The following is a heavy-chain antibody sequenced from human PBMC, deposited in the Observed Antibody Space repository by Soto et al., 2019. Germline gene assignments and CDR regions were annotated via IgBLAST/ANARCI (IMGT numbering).Heavy chain of an antibody. CDR3: ARGPSSSSGYYYYGTDV. CDR2: INAGNGNT. J-gene: IGHJ6*02. Sequence: GASVKVSCKASGYTFTSYAMHWVRQAPGQRLEWMGWINAGNGNTKYSQKFQGRVTITRDTSASTAYMELSSLRSEDTAVYYCARGPSSSSGYYYYGTDVWGQGTTVTVSS. D-gene: IGHD6-6*01. V-gene: IGHV1-3*01. CDR1: GYTFTSYA.